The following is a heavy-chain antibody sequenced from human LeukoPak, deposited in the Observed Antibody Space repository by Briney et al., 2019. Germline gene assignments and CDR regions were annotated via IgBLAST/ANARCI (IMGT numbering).Heavy chain of an antibody. CDR3: ASGGSSGEIDY. V-gene: IGHV3-48*01. Sequence: PGGSLRLSCAASGFTFSSYSMNWVRQAPGKGLEWVSYISSSSSTIYYADSVKGRSTISRDNAKNSLYLQMNSLRAEDTAVYYCASGGSSGEIDYWGQGTLVTVSS. CDR2: ISSSSSTI. J-gene: IGHJ4*02. D-gene: IGHD6-19*01. CDR1: GFTFSSYS.